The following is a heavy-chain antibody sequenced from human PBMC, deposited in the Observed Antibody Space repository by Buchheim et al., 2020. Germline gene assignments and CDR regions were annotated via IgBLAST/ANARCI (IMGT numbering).Heavy chain of an antibody. CDR2: IYAIGSSST. V-gene: IGHV4-61*02. CDR1: GDSIRSPNYY. J-gene: IGHJ5*01. Sequence: QVQLQESGPGLVKPSQTLSLTCTVSGDSIRSPNYYWSWIRQPAGRGLEWIGHIYAIGSSSTKYSPSLQSLVTISVATSQHQFSLKLTSVTAAGTAMYYCARLPTGSAWFDSWGQG. CDR3: ARLPTGSAWFDS.